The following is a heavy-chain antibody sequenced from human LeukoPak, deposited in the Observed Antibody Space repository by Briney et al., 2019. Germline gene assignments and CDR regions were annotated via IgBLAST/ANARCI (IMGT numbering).Heavy chain of an antibody. D-gene: IGHD3-10*01. CDR2: IQSKTDGGTT. Sequence: GGSLRLSCAASGFNVNNAWMNWVRQAPGKGLEWVGRIQSKTDGGTTEYAAPVKGRFTISRDDSTNTLYLQMNSLKTEDTGVYYCAAGGRVWGQGTTVTVSS. V-gene: IGHV3-15*07. J-gene: IGHJ6*02. CDR1: GFNVNNAW. CDR3: AAGGRV.